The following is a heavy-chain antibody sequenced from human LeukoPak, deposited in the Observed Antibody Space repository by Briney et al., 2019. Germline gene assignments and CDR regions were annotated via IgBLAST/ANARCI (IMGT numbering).Heavy chain of an antibody. CDR1: GGSFSGYY. Sequence: SETLSLTCAAYGGSFSGYYWSWIRQPPGKGLEWIGEINHSGSTNYNPSLKSRVTISVDTSNNLFSLKLSSVTAADTAVYYCARGLPSAMPSAFHIWGQGTMVTVSS. J-gene: IGHJ3*02. CDR3: ARGLPSAMPSAFHI. CDR2: INHSGST. V-gene: IGHV4-34*01. D-gene: IGHD2-2*01.